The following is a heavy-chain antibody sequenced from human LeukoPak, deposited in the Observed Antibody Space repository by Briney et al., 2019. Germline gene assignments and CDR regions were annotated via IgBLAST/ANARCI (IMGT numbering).Heavy chain of an antibody. CDR1: GFTFSRYW. V-gene: IGHV3-7*01. D-gene: IGHD6-13*01. CDR2: IKQDGSEK. J-gene: IGHJ4*02. CDR3: ARSAGSSSWYEGYYFDH. Sequence: TGGSLRLSCAASGFTFSRYWMSWVRQAPGKGLEWVANIKQDGSEKYYVDSVKGRFTISRDNAKNSLYLQMNSLRAEDTAVYYCARSAGSSSWYEGYYFDHWGQGTLVTVSS.